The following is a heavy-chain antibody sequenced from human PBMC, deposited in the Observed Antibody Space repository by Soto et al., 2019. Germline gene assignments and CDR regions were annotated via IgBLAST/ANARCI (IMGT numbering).Heavy chain of an antibody. CDR3: AAQSRVCGSYCYPYHDVMSF. CDR2: IYCSGST. Sequence: SEKLSLTCTVSGGSISSSSYYWGWIRQPPGKGLEWIGSIYCSGSTYYNPSLKSRVTISVDTSKNQFSLKLSSVTAADTAVYYCAAQSRVCGSYCYPYHDVMSFCGQGSSVTVS. D-gene: IGHD3-16*02. V-gene: IGHV4-39*01. J-gene: IGHJ6*02. CDR1: GGSISSSSYY.